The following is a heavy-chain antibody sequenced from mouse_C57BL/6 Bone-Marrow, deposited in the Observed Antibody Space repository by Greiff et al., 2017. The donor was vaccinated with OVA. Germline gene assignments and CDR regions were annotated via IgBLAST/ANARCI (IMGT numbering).Heavy chain of an antibody. J-gene: IGHJ4*01. CDR1: GYTFTSYW. D-gene: IGHD2-2*01. CDR3: ARSPYGYYDAMDY. CDR2: IDPADSYT. V-gene: IGHV1-69*01. Sequence: QVQLQQSGAELVMPGASVKLSCKASGYTFTSYWMHWVKQRPGQGLEWIGEIDPADSYTNYNQKFKGKSTLTLDKSSSTAYMQLSSLTSEDSAVSSCARSPYGYYDAMDYWGQGTSVTVSS.